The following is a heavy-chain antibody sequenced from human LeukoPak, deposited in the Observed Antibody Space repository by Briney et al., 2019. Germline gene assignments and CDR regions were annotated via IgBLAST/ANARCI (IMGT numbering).Heavy chain of an antibody. Sequence: PGGSLRLSCAASGFTVSSKYMSWVRQAPGKGLEWVSVIYTGETTHYADSVKGRFTISRDNSKNTLYLQMDGLRVEDTAVYYCAKVGAVAAVENWGQGTLVTVSS. J-gene: IGHJ4*02. D-gene: IGHD6-19*01. CDR2: IYTGETT. CDR1: GFTVSSKY. V-gene: IGHV3-66*01. CDR3: AKVGAVAAVEN.